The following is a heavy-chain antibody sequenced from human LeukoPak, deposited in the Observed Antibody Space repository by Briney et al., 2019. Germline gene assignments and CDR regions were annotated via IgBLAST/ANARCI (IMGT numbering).Heavy chain of an antibody. CDR1: GGSISSGSYY. CDR3: ARDALLWFGEWSFDY. D-gene: IGHD3-10*01. V-gene: IGHV4-61*02. J-gene: IGHJ4*02. Sequence: SETLSLTCTVSGGSISSGSYYWSWIRQPAGKGLEWIGRIYTSGSTNYNPSLKSRVTISVDTSKNQFSLKLSSVTAADTAVYYCARDALLWFGEWSFDYWGQGTLVTVSS. CDR2: IYTSGST.